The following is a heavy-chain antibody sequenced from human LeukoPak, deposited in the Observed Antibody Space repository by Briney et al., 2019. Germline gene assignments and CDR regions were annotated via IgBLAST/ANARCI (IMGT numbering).Heavy chain of an antibody. CDR2: IWYDGNNK. V-gene: IGHV3-33*01. D-gene: IGHD1-14*01. CDR3: ARDTNRREYFDY. Sequence: GGSLRLSCAASGFTFSNYGMHWVRQAPGKGLEWEAVIWYDGNNKYYADSVKGRFTISRDNSKNTLYLQMNSLRAEDTAVYYCARDTNRREYFDYWGQGTLVTVSS. J-gene: IGHJ4*02. CDR1: GFTFSNYG.